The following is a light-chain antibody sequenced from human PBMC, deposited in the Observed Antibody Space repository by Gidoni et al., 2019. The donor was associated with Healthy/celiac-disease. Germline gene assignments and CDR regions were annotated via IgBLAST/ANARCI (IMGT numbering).Light chain of an antibody. Sequence: DIQMTQSPSTLSASVGDRVTITCRASQSISSWLAWYQKKPGKAPKLLIYKASSVKSGVPSRFSGSGSGTEFTLTISSLQPDDFATYYCQQYNSYSLTFGQXTKVEIK. CDR3: QQYNSYSLT. CDR2: KAS. V-gene: IGKV1-5*03. J-gene: IGKJ1*01. CDR1: QSISSW.